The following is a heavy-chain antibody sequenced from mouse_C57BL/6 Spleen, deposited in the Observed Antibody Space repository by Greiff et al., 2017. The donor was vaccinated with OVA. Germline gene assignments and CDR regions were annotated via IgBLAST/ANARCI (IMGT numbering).Heavy chain of an antibody. CDR1: GYTFTSYW. CDR3: AGAQATGFAY. D-gene: IGHD3-2*02. V-gene: IGHV1-69*01. CDR2: IDPSDSYT. Sequence: QVQLQQSGAELVMPGASVKLSCKASGYTFTSYWMHWVKQRPGQGLEWIGEIDPSDSYTNYNQKFKGKSTLTVDKSSSTAYMQLSSLTSEDSAVYYCAGAQATGFAYWGQGTLVTVSA. J-gene: IGHJ3*01.